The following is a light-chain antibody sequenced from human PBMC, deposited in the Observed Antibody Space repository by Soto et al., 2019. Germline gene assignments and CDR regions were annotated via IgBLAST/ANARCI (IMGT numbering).Light chain of an antibody. CDR3: QRSYRSIS. J-gene: IGKJ5*01. V-gene: IGKV1-39*01. CDR2: AAS. Sequence: DIQMTQSPSSLFASVGDRVTITCRASQSISTYLNWYQQRPGKAPRLLIYAASSLQSGVPSRFSSSGSGTDFTLTISSLQPEDFATYYCQRSYRSISFGQGTRLEMK. CDR1: QSISTY.